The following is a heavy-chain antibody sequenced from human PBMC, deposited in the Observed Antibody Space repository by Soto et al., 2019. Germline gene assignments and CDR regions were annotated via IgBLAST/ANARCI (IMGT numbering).Heavy chain of an antibody. Sequence: GGSLRLSCAASGFTFSSYSMNWVRQAPGKGLEWVSYISSSSSTIYYADSVKGRFTISRDNAKNSLYLQMNSLRAEDTAVYYCARVGAAAGTAHQSFDYWGQGTLVTVSS. CDR3: ARVGAAAGTAHQSFDY. J-gene: IGHJ4*02. CDR1: GFTFSSYS. CDR2: ISSSSSTI. V-gene: IGHV3-48*01. D-gene: IGHD6-13*01.